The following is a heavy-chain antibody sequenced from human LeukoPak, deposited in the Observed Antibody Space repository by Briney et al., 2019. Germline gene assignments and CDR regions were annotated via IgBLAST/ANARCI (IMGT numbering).Heavy chain of an antibody. CDR1: GFTFTGNS. CDR3: SKDLSGRDDS. V-gene: IGHV3-74*01. CDR2: IHRDGGMT. J-gene: IGHJ4*02. D-gene: IGHD1-26*01. Sequence: GGSLRLSCAASGFTFTGNSMHWVRQGPGKGLVWVARIHRDGGMTRYADSVEGRLTMSRDNAKNTLYLQLNSLRAEDTALYYCSKDLSGRDDSWGRGTLVTVSS.